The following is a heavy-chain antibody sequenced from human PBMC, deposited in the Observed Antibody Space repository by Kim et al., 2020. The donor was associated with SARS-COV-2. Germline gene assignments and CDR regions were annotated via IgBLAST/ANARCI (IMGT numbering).Heavy chain of an antibody. CDR2: IIPIFGTA. CDR3: ARVVWGTTVTAYYYYGMDV. Sequence: SVKVSCKASGGTFSSYAISWVRQAPGQGLEWMGGIIPIFGTANYAQKFQGRVTITADESTSTAYMELSSLRSEDTAVYYCARVVWGTTVTAYYYYGMDVWGQGTTVTVSS. J-gene: IGHJ6*02. CDR1: GGTFSSYA. D-gene: IGHD4-17*01. V-gene: IGHV1-69*13.